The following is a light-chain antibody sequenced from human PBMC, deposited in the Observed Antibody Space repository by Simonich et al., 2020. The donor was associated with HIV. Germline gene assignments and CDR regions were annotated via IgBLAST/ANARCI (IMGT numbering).Light chain of an antibody. V-gene: IGKV4-1*01. CDR2: WAS. Sequence: DIVMTQSPVSLAVSLGERATINCKSSQSVLYSSNNKNYLAWYQQKPGQPPKLLIYWASTRESGVPDRFRGSGSGTDFTLTISSLQAEDVAVYYCQQYFSTPRTFGQGTKVEIK. CDR3: QQYFSTPRT. J-gene: IGKJ1*01. CDR1: QSVLYSSNNKNY.